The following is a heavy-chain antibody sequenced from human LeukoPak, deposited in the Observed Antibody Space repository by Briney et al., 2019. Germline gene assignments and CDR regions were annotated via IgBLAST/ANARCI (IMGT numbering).Heavy chain of an antibody. CDR1: GGSISSSNW. Sequence: SETLSLTCAVSGGSISSSNWWSWVRQPPGKGLEWIGEINHSGSTNYNPSLKSRVTISVDTSKNQFSLKLSSVTAADTAVYYCARGGRIVVVMRQNDFDYWGQGTLVTVSS. CDR2: INHSGST. D-gene: IGHD3-22*01. V-gene: IGHV4-4*02. J-gene: IGHJ4*02. CDR3: ARGGRIVVVMRQNDFDY.